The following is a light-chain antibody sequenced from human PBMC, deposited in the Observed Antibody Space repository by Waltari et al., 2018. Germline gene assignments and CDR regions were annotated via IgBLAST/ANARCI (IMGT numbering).Light chain of an antibody. CDR3: QQSFASPRT. CDR1: ESVRTY. CDR2: AAS. Sequence: DVQLTQSPSSLSASVGDQVTITCRASESVRTYMNWYQQKLGEAPRLLIYAASSLQSGVPSRFSGSGSETAFSLIIRNLQPEDFATYYCQQSFASPRTFGQGTKVEVK. J-gene: IGKJ1*01. V-gene: IGKV1-39*01.